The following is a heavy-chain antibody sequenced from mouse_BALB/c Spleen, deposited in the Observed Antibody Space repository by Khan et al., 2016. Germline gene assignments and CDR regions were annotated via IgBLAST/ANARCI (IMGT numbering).Heavy chain of an antibody. J-gene: IGHJ2*01. CDR1: GFTFSDAW. CDR2: MSSKANNHAT. Sequence: EVQLQESGGGLVQPGGSMKLSCAASGFTFSDAWMDWVRKSPEKGLEWVAEMSSKANNHATYYDESVKGGFTISRDDSKSCIFLQVNSLRSEDTGIYYFRSVYFDYWGPDTTLTVSS. CDR3: RSVYFDY. V-gene: IGHV6-6*01.